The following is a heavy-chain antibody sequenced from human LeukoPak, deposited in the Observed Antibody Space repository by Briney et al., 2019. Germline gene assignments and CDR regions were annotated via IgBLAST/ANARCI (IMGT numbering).Heavy chain of an antibody. D-gene: IGHD3-10*01. CDR2: IYYSGST. CDR1: GGSISSYY. J-gene: IGHJ4*02. CDR3: ATTVYYGSGSYPPLFDY. V-gene: IGHV4-59*08. Sequence: SETLSLTCTVSGGSISSYYWSWIRQPPGKGLEWIGYIYYSGSTTYNPSLKSRVTISVDTSKNQFSLKLSSVTAADTAVYYCATTVYYGSGSYPPLFDYWGQGTLVTVSS.